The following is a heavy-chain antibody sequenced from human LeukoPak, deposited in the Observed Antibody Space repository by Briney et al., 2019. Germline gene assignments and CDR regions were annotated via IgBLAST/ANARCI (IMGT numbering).Heavy chain of an antibody. CDR3: VREDNVWGSLDY. CDR1: GFTFSSYG. Sequence: GRSLRLSCAASGFTFSSYGMHWVRQAPGKGLEWVAVIWYDGSNKYYADSVKGRFTISRDNSKNTLYLQMNSLRAEDTAVYYCVREDNVWGSLDYWGQGTLVTVSS. J-gene: IGHJ4*02. V-gene: IGHV3-33*01. CDR2: IWYDGSNK. D-gene: IGHD3-16*01.